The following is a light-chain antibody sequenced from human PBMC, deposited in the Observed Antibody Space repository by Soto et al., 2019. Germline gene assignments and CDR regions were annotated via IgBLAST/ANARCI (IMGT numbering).Light chain of an antibody. J-gene: IGKJ4*01. V-gene: IGKV1-39*01. Sequence: DMEMTQSPSSLSASVGGRVTITCRASQSISNYLNLYQHKPGKVPKLLIYAASSLQSGVPTRFTGSGSGTDFTLTVNSLQPEDFATYYCQQSYGTPLTFGGGTKIEIK. CDR2: AAS. CDR3: QQSYGTPLT. CDR1: QSISNY.